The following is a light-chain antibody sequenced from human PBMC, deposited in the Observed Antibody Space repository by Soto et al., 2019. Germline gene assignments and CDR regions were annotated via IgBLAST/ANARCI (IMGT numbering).Light chain of an antibody. J-gene: IGKJ1*01. Sequence: EVVMTQSPATLSVSPWEGVTLSCRASQGIGDTLAWYQHKPGQTPRLLIYGASSRATGIPDRFRGSGSGTDFTLTISRLEPEDFAVYSCQQYGSSPTFGQGTKVDIK. CDR2: GAS. V-gene: IGKV3-20*01. CDR1: QGIGDT. CDR3: QQYGSSPT.